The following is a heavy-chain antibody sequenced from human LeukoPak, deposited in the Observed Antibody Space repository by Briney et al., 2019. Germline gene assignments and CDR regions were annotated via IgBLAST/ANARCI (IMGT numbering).Heavy chain of an antibody. Sequence: GGSLRLSCAASGFTFDDYAMHWVRQSPGRGLEYVSAINYKGGTTYYADSVKGRFTISRDNSKNTLYLQMGSLRDEDMAVYYCARVGPETAFDYWGQGTLVTVSS. CDR2: INYKGGTT. CDR3: ARVGPETAFDY. CDR1: GFTFDDYA. V-gene: IGHV3-64*02. D-gene: IGHD1-14*01. J-gene: IGHJ4*02.